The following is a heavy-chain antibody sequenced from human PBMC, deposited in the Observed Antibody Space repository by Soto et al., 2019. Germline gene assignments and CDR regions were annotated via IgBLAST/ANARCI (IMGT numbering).Heavy chain of an antibody. V-gene: IGHV4-39*01. Sequence: QLQLQESGPGLVKPSETLSLTCTVSGGSISSSSYYWGWIRQPPGKGLEWIGSIYYSGSTYYNPSLKSRVTISVDTSKTQFSLKRSSVTAADTAVYYCARPSPRYCSGGSCLEFPDAFDIWGQGTMVTVSS. CDR2: IYYSGST. J-gene: IGHJ3*02. D-gene: IGHD2-15*01. CDR1: GGSISSSSYY. CDR3: ARPSPRYCSGGSCLEFPDAFDI.